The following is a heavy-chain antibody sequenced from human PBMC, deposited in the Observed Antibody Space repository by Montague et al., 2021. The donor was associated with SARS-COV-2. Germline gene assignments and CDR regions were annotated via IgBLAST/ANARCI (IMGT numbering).Heavy chain of an antibody. CDR3: ASLYYYGSGTYVYNYYMDV. CDR2: ISYSGRT. J-gene: IGHJ6*03. V-gene: IGHV4-39*01. Sequence: SETLSLTCTVSGGSVSSSPYYWGWIRQPPGRGLEWVGSISYSGRTYFSPSLRSRLTISVDSSENQFSLRLSSVTAADTAVYYCASLYYYGSGTYVYNYYMDVWGKGTTVTVPS. D-gene: IGHD3-10*01. CDR1: GGSVSSSPYY.